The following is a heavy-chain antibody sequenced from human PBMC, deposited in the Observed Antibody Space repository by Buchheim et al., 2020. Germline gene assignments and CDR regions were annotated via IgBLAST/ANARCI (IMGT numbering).Heavy chain of an antibody. J-gene: IGHJ4*02. D-gene: IGHD1-1*01. Sequence: EVQLVESGGGLVEPGGSLRLSCEASGFSFSGYSMNWVRQAPGEGLEWVSLISRGSDDIHYADLVMGRFTISRDNAKNSLYLQMNSLRLEDTAVYYCARGEVEETRFLDSWGQGTL. CDR1: GFSFSGYS. CDR3: ARGEVEETRFLDS. CDR2: ISRGSDDI. V-gene: IGHV3-21*01.